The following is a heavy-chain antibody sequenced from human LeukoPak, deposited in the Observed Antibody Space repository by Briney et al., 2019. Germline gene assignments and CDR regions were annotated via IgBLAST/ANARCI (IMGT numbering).Heavy chain of an antibody. V-gene: IGHV1-69*04. Sequence: EASVKVSCKASGGTFSSYAISWVRQAPGQGLEWMGRIIPILGIANYAQKFQGRVTITADKSTSTAYMELSSLRSDDTAVYYCANLVGATKAGDAFDIWGQGTMVTVSS. CDR3: ANLVGATKAGDAFDI. D-gene: IGHD1-26*01. J-gene: IGHJ3*02. CDR1: GGTFSSYA. CDR2: IIPILGIA.